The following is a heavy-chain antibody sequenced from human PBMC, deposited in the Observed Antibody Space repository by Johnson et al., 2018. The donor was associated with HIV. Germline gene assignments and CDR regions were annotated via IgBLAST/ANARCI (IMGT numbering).Heavy chain of an antibody. CDR3: AKGYSSSTDAFDI. CDR2: IKQDGSGK. J-gene: IGHJ3*02. V-gene: IGHV3-7*03. CDR1: GFTFSSYW. D-gene: IGHD6-13*01. Sequence: VQLVESGGGLVQPGGSLRLSCAASGFTFSSYWMSWVRQAPGKGLEWVANIKQDGSGKYYVDSVKGRFTISRDNSKNTLYLQMNSLRAEDTAVYYCAKGYSSSTDAFDIWGQGTMVTVSS.